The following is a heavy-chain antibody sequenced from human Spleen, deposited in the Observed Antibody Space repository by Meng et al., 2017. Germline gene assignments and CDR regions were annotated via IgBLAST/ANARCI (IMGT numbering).Heavy chain of an antibody. Sequence: GESLKISCAASGFTFSSYAMSWIRQAPGKGLEWISCISNSGSDIYYADSMKGRFAISRDNVKNILYLQMNNVRAEDTAVYYCARETGSTYDFDFWGQGTLVTVSS. J-gene: IGHJ4*02. V-gene: IGHV3-11*01. D-gene: IGHD2-2*01. CDR3: ARETGSTYDFDF. CDR2: ISNSGSDI. CDR1: GFTFSSYA.